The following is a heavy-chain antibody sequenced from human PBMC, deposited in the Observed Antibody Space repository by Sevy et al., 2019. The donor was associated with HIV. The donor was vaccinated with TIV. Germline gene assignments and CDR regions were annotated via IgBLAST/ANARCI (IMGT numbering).Heavy chain of an antibody. Sequence: RGYLRLSCAASGFTFSSYSMNWVRQAPGKGLEWVSSISSSSSYIYYADSVKGRFIISRDNAKNSLYLQMNSLRAEDTAVYYCARVASLQWLGHNWFDPWGQGTLVIVSS. CDR2: ISSSSSYI. V-gene: IGHV3-21*01. D-gene: IGHD6-19*01. CDR3: ARVASLQWLGHNWFDP. CDR1: GFTFSSYS. J-gene: IGHJ5*02.